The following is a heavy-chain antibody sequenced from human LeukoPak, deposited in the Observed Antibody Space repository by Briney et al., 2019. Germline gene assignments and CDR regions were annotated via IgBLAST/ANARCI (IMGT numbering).Heavy chain of an antibody. V-gene: IGHV3-7*01. J-gene: IGHJ3*02. CDR3: ARVARLGDAFDI. CDR1: GFSFSRYW. D-gene: IGHD2-21*01. Sequence: GGSLRLSCAASGFSFSRYWMTWVRQAPGKRLEWVANTREDGGERYYVDSVKGRFTISRDNAKNSLYLQINSLRAEDTAVYYCARVARLGDAFDIWGQGTMVTVSS. CDR2: TREDGGER.